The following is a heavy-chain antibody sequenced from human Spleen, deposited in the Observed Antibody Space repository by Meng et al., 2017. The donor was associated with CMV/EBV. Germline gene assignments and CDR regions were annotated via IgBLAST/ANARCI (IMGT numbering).Heavy chain of an antibody. V-gene: IGHV4-30-4*08. Sequence: SETLSLTCTVSGGSFNSGDHYWSWIRQPPGKGLEWIAYIYYIGTTYYNPSLKSRVTISVDTSENQFSLKLNSVTAADTAVYYCATGGGGLGSGYGMDVWGQGTTVTVSS. D-gene: IGHD1-26*01. J-gene: IGHJ6*02. CDR3: ATGGGGLGSGYGMDV. CDR2: IYYIGTT. CDR1: GGSFNSGDHY.